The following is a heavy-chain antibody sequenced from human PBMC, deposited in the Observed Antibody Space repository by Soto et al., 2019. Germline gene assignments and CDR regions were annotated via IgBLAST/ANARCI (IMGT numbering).Heavy chain of an antibody. CDR1: GFAFSSYG. V-gene: IGHV3-30*18. J-gene: IGHJ6*02. CDR3: AKDQITMIVVGGMDV. D-gene: IGHD3-22*01. Sequence: PGGSLRLSCAASGFAFSSYGMHWVRQAPGKGLEWVAVISYDGSNKYYADSVKGRFTISRDNSKNTLYLQMNSLRAEDTAVYYCAKDQITMIVVGGMDVWGQGTTVTVSS. CDR2: ISYDGSNK.